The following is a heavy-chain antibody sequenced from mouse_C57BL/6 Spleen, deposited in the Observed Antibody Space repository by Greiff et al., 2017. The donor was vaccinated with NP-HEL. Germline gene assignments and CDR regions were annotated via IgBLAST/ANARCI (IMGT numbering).Heavy chain of an antibody. Sequence: QVQLQQSGAELARPGASVKMSCKASGYTFTSYTMHWVKQRPGQGLEWIGYINPSSGYTKYNQKFKDKATLTADKSSSTAYMQLSSLTSEDSAVYYSARAGFGYFDVWGTGTTVTVSS. CDR3: ARAGFGYFDV. J-gene: IGHJ1*03. V-gene: IGHV1-4*01. CDR1: GYTFTSYT. CDR2: INPSSGYT.